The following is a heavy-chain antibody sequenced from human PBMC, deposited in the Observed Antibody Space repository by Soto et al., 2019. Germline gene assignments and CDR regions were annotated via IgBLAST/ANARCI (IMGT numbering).Heavy chain of an antibody. V-gene: IGHV1-69*13. Sequence: SVKVSCKASGGTFSSYAISWVRQAPGQGLEWMGGIIPIFGTANYAQKFQGRVTITADESTSTAYMELSSLRSEDTAVYYCASCDYYDSCGYYAGAHLRDYYYYGMDVWGQGTTVTVSS. CDR1: GGTFSSYA. J-gene: IGHJ6*02. D-gene: IGHD3-22*01. CDR2: IIPIFGTA. CDR3: ASCDYYDSCGYYAGAHLRDYYYYGMDV.